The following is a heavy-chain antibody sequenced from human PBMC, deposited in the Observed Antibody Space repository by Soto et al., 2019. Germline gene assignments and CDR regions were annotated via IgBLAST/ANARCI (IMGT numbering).Heavy chain of an antibody. Sequence: QVQLVQSGAEVKKPGASVKVSCKASGYTFSNYDINWVRQATGQGLEWMGWMNPNSGNTGYAQKFQGRVTMTRSTSIGTAYMELSSVRYEDTAVYFCARGKWLDYWGQGTLVTVPS. V-gene: IGHV1-8*01. CDR1: GYTFSNYD. J-gene: IGHJ4*02. CDR2: MNPNSGNT. D-gene: IGHD5-12*01. CDR3: ARGKWLDY.